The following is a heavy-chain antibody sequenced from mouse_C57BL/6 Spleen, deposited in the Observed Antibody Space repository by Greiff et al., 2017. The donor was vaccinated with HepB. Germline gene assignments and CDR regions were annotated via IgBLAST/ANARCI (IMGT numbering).Heavy chain of an antibody. J-gene: IGHJ1*03. CDR1: GFTFSSYA. D-gene: IGHD1-1*01. CDR2: ISDGGSYT. V-gene: IGHV5-4*03. CDR3: ARLRYYGSSSYFDV. Sequence: EVKLMESGGGLVKPGGSLKLSCAASGFTFSSYAMSWVRQTPEKRLEWVATISDGGSYTYYPDNVKGRFTISRDNAKNNLYRQMSHLKSEDTAMYYCARLRYYGSSSYFDVWGTGTTVTVAS.